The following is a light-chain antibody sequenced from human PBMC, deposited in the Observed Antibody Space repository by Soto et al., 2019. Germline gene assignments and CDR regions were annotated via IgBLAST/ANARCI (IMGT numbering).Light chain of an antibody. J-gene: IGLJ1*01. CDR2: GNS. CDR1: SSSIGAGYD. V-gene: IGLV1-40*01. CDR3: QSYDSSLSAL. Sequence: HSVLTQPPSVSGAPGQRVTISCTGSSSSIGAGYDVHWYQQLPGTAPKLLIYGNSNRPSGIPDRFSGSRSGTSASLAITGLQAEDEADYYCQSYDSSLSALFGTGTKVTVL.